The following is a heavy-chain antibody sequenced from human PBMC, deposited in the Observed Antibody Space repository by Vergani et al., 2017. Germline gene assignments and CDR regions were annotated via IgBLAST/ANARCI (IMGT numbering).Heavy chain of an antibody. CDR3: AKDVRDYNLGSGTYSTTFDY. D-gene: IGHD3-10*01. CDR2: INPHNGGT. V-gene: IGHV1-46*03. CDR1: GYSFSNHY. Sequence: QVQLVQSGAEVKKPGASVRVSCKASGYSFSNHYIHWVRQAPGQGLEWMGIINPHNGGTTYAQKFEGRVTMTEETSTNTIFLELSSLRSEATAVYFCAKDVRDYNLGSGTYSTTFDYWGQGTLVSVSS. J-gene: IGHJ4*02.